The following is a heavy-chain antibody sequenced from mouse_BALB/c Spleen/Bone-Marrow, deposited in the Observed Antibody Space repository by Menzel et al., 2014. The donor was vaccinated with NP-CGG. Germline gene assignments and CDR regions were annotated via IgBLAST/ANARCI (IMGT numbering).Heavy chain of an antibody. CDR2: INPSTGYT. Sequence: QVQLKDSGAELAKPGASVKMSCKASGYTFTSYWMHWVKQRPGQGLEWIGYINPSTGYTEYNQKFKDKATLTADKSSSTAYMQLSSLTSEDSAVYYCARDRYFDVWGAGTTVTVSS. J-gene: IGHJ1*01. CDR3: ARDRYFDV. CDR1: GYTFTSYW. V-gene: IGHV1-7*01. D-gene: IGHD3-3*01.